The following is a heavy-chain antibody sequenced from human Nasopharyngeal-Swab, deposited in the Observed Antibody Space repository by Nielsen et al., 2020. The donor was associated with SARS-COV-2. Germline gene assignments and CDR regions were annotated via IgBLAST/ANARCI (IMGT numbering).Heavy chain of an antibody. D-gene: IGHD3-3*01. CDR3: AREGLGEYDFWSGYPD. CDR2: IYPGDSDT. Sequence: GESLKISCKGSGYIFTSYWIGWVRQMPGKGLEWMGIIYPGDSDTRYSPSFQGQVTISADKSISTAYLQWSSLKASDTAMYYCAREGLGEYDFWSGYPDWGQGTLVTVSS. V-gene: IGHV5-51*01. J-gene: IGHJ4*02. CDR1: GYIFTSYW.